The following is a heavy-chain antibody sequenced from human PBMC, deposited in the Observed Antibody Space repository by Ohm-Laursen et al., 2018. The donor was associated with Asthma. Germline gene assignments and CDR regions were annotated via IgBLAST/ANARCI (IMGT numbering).Heavy chain of an antibody. Sequence: SLRLSCAASGFTFSSYGMHWVRQAPGKGLEWVAVISYDGSNKYYADSVKGRFTISRDNSKNTLYLQMNSLRAEDTALYYCAKDRDIVASPFDYWGQGTLATVSS. D-gene: IGHD5-12*01. V-gene: IGHV3-30*18. CDR1: GFTFSSYG. CDR3: AKDRDIVASPFDY. J-gene: IGHJ4*02. CDR2: ISYDGSNK.